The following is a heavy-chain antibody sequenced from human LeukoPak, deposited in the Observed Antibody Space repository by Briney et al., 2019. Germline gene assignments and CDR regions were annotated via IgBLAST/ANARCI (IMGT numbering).Heavy chain of an antibody. CDR2: INSDESSTST. CDR1: GFTFSSYW. Sequence: PGGSLRLSCAASGFTFSSYWMHWVRQAPGKGLVWVSRINSDESSTSTSHADSVKGRFIISRDNAKNTLYLQMNCLRAEDTAVYYCARSLSGWYAFDIWGQGTMVTVSS. CDR3: ARSLSGWYAFDI. V-gene: IGHV3-74*01. D-gene: IGHD6-19*01. J-gene: IGHJ3*02.